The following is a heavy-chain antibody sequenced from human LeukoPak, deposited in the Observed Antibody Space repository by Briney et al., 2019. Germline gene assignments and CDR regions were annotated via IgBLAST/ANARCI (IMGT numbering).Heavy chain of an antibody. CDR3: ARSNYDILTGYNFDN. CDR2: INHSGST. J-gene: IGHJ4*02. V-gene: IGHV4-34*01. D-gene: IGHD3-9*01. Sequence: SETLSLTCAVYGGSFSGYYWSWIRQPPGKGLEWIGEINHSGSTNYNPSLKSRVTILVDKSKNQFSLKLSSVTAADTAVYYCARSNYDILTGYNFDNWGQGTLVTVSS. CDR1: GGSFSGYY.